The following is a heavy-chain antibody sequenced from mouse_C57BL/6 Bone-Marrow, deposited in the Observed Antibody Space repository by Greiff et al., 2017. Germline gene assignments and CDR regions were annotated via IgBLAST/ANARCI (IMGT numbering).Heavy chain of an antibody. J-gene: IGHJ2*01. D-gene: IGHD2-2*01. CDR2: ISYDGSN. CDR3: ARDRWGYGYDDY. V-gene: IGHV3-6*01. Sequence: EVKLQESGPGLVKPSQSLSLTCSVTGYSITSGYYWNWIRQFPGNKLEWMGYISYDGSNNYNPSLKNRISITRDTSKNQFFLKLNSVTTEDTATYYCARDRWGYGYDDYWGQGTTLTVSS. CDR1: GYSITSGYY.